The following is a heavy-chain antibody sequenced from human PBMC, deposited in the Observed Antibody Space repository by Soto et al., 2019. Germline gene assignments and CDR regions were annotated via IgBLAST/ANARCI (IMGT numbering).Heavy chain of an antibody. CDR1: GFTFSSYG. V-gene: IGHV3-33*01. CDR3: ARDFFSMTGSGTTDN. D-gene: IGHD1-1*01. Sequence: QVQLVESGGGVVQPGRSLRLSCAASGFTFSSYGMHWVRQAPGKGLEWVAVIWYDGSNKYYADSVKGRFTISRDNSKNTLYLQMNSLRAEDMAVYYCARDFFSMTGSGTTDNWGQGTLVTVSS. J-gene: IGHJ4*02. CDR2: IWYDGSNK.